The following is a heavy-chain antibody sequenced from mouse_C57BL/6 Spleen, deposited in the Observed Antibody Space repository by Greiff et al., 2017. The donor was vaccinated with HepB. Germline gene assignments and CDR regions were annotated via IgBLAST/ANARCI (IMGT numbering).Heavy chain of an antibody. CDR3: ARAAWDGGY. Sequence: QVLLQQPGAELVKPGASVKLSCKASGYTFTSYWMHWVRQRPGRGLEWIGWIDPNSGGTKYNEKFKSKATLTVDKPSSTAYMQLSSLTSEDPAVYYCARAAWDGGYWGQGTLVTVSA. V-gene: IGHV1-72*01. CDR2: IDPNSGGT. CDR1: GYTFTSYW. D-gene: IGHD4-1*01. J-gene: IGHJ3*01.